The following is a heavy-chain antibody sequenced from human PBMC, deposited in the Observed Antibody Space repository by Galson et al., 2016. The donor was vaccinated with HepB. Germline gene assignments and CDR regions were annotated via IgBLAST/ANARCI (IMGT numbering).Heavy chain of an antibody. V-gene: IGHV3-15*01. D-gene: IGHD4/OR15-4a*01. CDR3: ARVRAESYFDY. CDR1: GFTFSNAW. CDR2: IKSKTDGGTT. Sequence: SLRLSCAGSGFTFSNAWMSWVRQAPGKGLEWVGRIKSKTDGGTTDYAAPVKGRFTISRDDSESSLYLQMNSLKTEDTAVYYCARVRAESYFDYWGQGTLVTVSS. J-gene: IGHJ4*02.